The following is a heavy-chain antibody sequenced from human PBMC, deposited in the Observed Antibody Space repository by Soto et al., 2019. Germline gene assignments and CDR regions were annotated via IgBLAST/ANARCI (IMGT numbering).Heavy chain of an antibody. D-gene: IGHD3-16*01. Sequence: QVQLVESGGGVVQPGRSLRLSCAASGFTFSSYAMHWVRQAPGKGLEWVAVISYDGSNKYYADSVKGRFTISRDNSKNTLYRQMNSLRDDDTAVYYCERDHRYDAVDYWGQGTLVTVSS. V-gene: IGHV3-30*14. CDR1: GFTFSSYA. CDR3: ERDHRYDAVDY. J-gene: IGHJ4*02. CDR2: ISYDGSNK.